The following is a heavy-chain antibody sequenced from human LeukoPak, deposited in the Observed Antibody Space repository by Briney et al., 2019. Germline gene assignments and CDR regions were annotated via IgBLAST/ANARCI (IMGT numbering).Heavy chain of an antibody. CDR2: ISSSSSYI. J-gene: IGHJ4*02. CDR1: GFTFSSYS. D-gene: IGHD3-22*01. V-gene: IGHV3-21*01. CDR3: AREGDSSGYYFIDY. Sequence: PGGSLRLSCAASGFTFSSYSMNWVRQAPGKGLEWVSSISSSSSYIYYADSVKGRFTISRDNAKNSLYLQMSSLRAEDTAVYYCAREGDSSGYYFIDYWGQGTLVTVSS.